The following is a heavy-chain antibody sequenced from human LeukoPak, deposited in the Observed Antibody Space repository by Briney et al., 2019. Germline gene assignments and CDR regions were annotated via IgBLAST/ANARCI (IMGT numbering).Heavy chain of an antibody. D-gene: IGHD6-19*01. CDR3: ARILGWAGFDY. CDR2: IYSSGST. J-gene: IGHJ4*02. Sequence: SETLSLTCTVSGGSLSSFYWSWFRQPAGKGLEWIGRIYSSGSTNYNPSLKSRLTMSVDTSKNQFSLRLTSVTAADTAVYYCARILGWAGFDYWGQGTLVTVSS. CDR1: GGSLSSFY. V-gene: IGHV4-4*07.